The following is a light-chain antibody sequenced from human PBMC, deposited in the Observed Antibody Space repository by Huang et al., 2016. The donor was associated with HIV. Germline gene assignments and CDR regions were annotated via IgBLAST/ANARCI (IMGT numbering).Light chain of an antibody. J-gene: IGKJ3*01. V-gene: IGKV2-30*01. CDR1: ESLVYSDGNTY. Sequence: DVVMTQSPLSLPVTLGQPASISCRSSESLVYSDGNTYLNWCQQRPGQSPRRLIYKGSIRDSGVPDRFSGSGSGTNFTLKISRVEAEDVGIYYCMQGSHWPPTFGPGTKVDFK. CDR2: KGS. CDR3: MQGSHWPPT.